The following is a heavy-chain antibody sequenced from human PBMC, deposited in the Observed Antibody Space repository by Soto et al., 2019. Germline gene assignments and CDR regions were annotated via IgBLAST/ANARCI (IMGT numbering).Heavy chain of an antibody. Sequence: ASVKVSCKTSGYTFNGYYFHWVRGARGQGREWRGWINPNSGDTSSAQKFQGRVTMTRNTSISTAYMELGSLRSDDTAVYYCARPVYGDTVDYWGQGTLVTVSS. J-gene: IGHJ4*02. CDR1: GYTFNGYY. V-gene: IGHV1-2*02. CDR2: INPNSGDT. D-gene: IGHD4-17*01. CDR3: ARPVYGDTVDY.